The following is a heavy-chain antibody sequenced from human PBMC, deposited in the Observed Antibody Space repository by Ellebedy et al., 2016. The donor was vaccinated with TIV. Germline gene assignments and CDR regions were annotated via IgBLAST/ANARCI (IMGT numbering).Heavy chain of an antibody. CDR1: GLTFSSYA. D-gene: IGHD3-22*01. CDR3: AKEDYYDSSGPFDY. Sequence: GGSLRLSCAASGLTFSSYAMSWVRQAPGKGLEWVSAISGSGTGTYYADSVKGRFTISRDNSKNTLYLQMNSLRAEDTAVYYCAKEDYYDSSGPFDYWGQGALVTVSS. J-gene: IGHJ4*02. CDR2: ISGSGTGT. V-gene: IGHV3-23*01.